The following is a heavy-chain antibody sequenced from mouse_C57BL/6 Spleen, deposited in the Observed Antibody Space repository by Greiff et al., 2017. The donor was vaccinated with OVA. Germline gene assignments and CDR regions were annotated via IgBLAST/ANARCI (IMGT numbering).Heavy chain of an antibody. CDR2: ISYSGST. D-gene: IGHD2-1*01. CDR1: GYSITSGYD. CDR3: AREGYGNYWFAY. Sequence: EVQLQESGPGMVKPSQSLSLTCTVTGYSITSGYDWHWIRHFPGNKLEWMGYISYSGSTNYNPSLKSRISITHDTSKNHFFLKLNSVTTEDTATYYCAREGYGNYWFAYWGQGTLVTVSA. V-gene: IGHV3-1*01. J-gene: IGHJ3*01.